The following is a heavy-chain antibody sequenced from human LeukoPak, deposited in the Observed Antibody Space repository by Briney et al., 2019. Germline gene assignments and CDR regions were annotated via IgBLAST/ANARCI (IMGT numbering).Heavy chain of an antibody. CDR3: ARLLVGATSRGFDS. V-gene: IGHV4-34*01. J-gene: IGHJ4*02. Sequence: PSETLSLTCAVYGGSISGYYWSWIRQPPGKGLEWIGEIDHSGTTDYNPSPKSRVTISVDTSKNQFSLNLSSVTAADTAVYYCARLLVGATSRGFDSWGQGTLVTVSS. CDR1: GGSISGYY. D-gene: IGHD1-26*01. CDR2: IDHSGTT.